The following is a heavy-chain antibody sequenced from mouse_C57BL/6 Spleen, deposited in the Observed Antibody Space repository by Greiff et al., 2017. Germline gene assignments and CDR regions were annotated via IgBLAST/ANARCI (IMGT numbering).Heavy chain of an antibody. Sequence: EVQLQQSGPELVKPGASVKISCKASGYSFTGYYMNWVKQSPEKSLEWIGEINPSTGGTTYNQKFKAKATLTVDKSSSTAYMQLKSLTSEDSAVYYCARRVHYYGSSLDYWGQGTTLTVSS. CDR2: INPSTGGT. J-gene: IGHJ2*01. CDR3: ARRVHYYGSSLDY. CDR1: GYSFTGYY. V-gene: IGHV1-42*01. D-gene: IGHD1-1*01.